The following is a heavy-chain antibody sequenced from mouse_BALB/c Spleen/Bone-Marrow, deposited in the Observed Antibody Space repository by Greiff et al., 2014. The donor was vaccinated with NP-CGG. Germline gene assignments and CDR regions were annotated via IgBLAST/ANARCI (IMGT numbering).Heavy chain of an antibody. CDR1: GNTFTSYD. Sequence: QVQLQQSGVELVKPGASVKLSCKASGNTFTSYDINWVRQRPEQGLKWIGWIFPGDSTTKYNEKFKGKATLSTDKSSSTVHMQLSRLTSEDSAVYFCVRSRLRDWYFDVWGAGTTVTISS. V-gene: IGHV1S56*01. D-gene: IGHD1-2*01. J-gene: IGHJ1*01. CDR3: VRSRLRDWYFDV. CDR2: IFPGDSTT.